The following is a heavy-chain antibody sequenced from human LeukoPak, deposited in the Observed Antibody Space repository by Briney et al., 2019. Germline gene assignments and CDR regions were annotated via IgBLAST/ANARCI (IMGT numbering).Heavy chain of an antibody. CDR2: INPNSGGT. CDR3: ARAESSGWYFLDY. J-gene: IGHJ4*02. CDR1: GYTSTGYY. Sequence: ASVKVSCKASGYTSTGYYMHWVRQAPGQGLEWMGWINPNSGGTNYAQKFQGWVTMTRDTSISTAYMELSRLRSDDTAVYYCARAESSGWYFLDYWGQGTLVTVSS. D-gene: IGHD6-19*01. V-gene: IGHV1-2*04.